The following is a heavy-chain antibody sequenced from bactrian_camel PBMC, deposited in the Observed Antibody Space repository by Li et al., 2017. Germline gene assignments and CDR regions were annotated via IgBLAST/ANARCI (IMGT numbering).Heavy chain of an antibody. Sequence: HVQLVESGGGSVQAGGSLRLSCAASGYTFGSVCMGWFRQAPGKEREGVASISPASSYTYYANSVKDRFTISRDIPRYTLYLQMNNLKPEDTATYYCAASSVPWGRCQLTSGDFAYWGQGTQVTVS. CDR1: GYTFGSVC. CDR2: ISPASSYT. CDR3: AASSVPWGRCQLTSGDFAY. V-gene: IGHV3S6*01. D-gene: IGHD5*01. J-gene: IGHJ6*01.